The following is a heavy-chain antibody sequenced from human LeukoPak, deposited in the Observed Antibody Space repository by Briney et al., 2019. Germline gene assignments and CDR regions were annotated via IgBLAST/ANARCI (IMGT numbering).Heavy chain of an antibody. Sequence: SETLSLTCTVSGGSITTSSYYWGWIRQPPGKGLEWIGIIYYSGSTYYNPSLKGRVTISVDTSRNQFSLKLSSVTAADTAVYYCARAFRARYFDLWGRGTLVTVSS. D-gene: IGHD2/OR15-2a*01. J-gene: IGHJ2*01. CDR1: GGSITTSSYY. CDR2: IYYSGST. CDR3: ARAFRARYFDL. V-gene: IGHV4-39*01.